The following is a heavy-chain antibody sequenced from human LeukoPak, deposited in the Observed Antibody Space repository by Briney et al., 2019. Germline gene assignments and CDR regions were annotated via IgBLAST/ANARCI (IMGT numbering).Heavy chain of an antibody. D-gene: IGHD3-16*02. CDR1: GGSISGYF. CDR3: AGEGGGSNRCLD. Sequence: SETLSLTCTVSGGSISGYFWSWIRQPAGKGLEWIGRIYATGTTNYNPSLKSRVTMSVDTSKNQFSLNLTSVTAADTAVYYCAGEGGGSNRCLDWGQGTLVTVSS. J-gene: IGHJ1*01. V-gene: IGHV4-4*07. CDR2: IYATGTT.